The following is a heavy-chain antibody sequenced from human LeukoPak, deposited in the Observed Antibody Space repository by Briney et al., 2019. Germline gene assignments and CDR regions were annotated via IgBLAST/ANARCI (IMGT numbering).Heavy chain of an antibody. D-gene: IGHD2-2*02. CDR1: GYTFTSYY. V-gene: IGHV1-46*01. CDR3: ARDRPGRYCSTTSCFTASPFAP. CDR2: INPTGGST. Sequence: ASVKVSCKASGYTFTSYYMHWVRQAPGQGLEWMGLINPTGGSTGYAQKFQGRVTITADESTSTAYMELSSLRSEDTAVYYCARDRPGRYCSTTSCFTASPFAPWGQGTLVTVSS. J-gene: IGHJ5*02.